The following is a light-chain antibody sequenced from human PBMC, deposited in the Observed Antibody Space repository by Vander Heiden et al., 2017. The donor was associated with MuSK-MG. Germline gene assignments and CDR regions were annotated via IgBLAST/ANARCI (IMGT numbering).Light chain of an antibody. CDR2: DAS. CDR3: QQYDNLPLT. CDR1: QDIINY. J-gene: IGKJ4*01. Sequence: DIQMTQSPSSLSASVGDRVTITCQASQDIINYLNWYQQKPGKAPKLLIYDASNLETGVPSRFSGSGSGTDFTFTTSSLQPEDIATYYCQQYDNLPLTFGGGTKVEIK. V-gene: IGKV1-33*01.